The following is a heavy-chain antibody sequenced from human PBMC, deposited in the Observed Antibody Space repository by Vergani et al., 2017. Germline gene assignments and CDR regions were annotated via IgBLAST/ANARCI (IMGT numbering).Heavy chain of an antibody. V-gene: IGHV3-23*01. CDR2: ISGSGGST. J-gene: IGHJ6*03. D-gene: IGHD1-26*01. CDR3: AKGGIVGATTFYYYYYMDV. Sequence: EVQLLESGGGLVQPGGSLRLSCAASGFTFSSYAMSWVRQAPGKGLEWVSAISGSGGSTYYADSVKGRFTISRDNSKKTLYLQMNSLRAEDTAVYYCAKGGIVGATTFYYYYYMDVWGKGTTVTVSS. CDR1: GFTFSSYA.